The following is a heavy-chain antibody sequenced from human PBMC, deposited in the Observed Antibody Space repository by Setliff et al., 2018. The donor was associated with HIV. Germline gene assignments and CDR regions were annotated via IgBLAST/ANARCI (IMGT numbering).Heavy chain of an antibody. V-gene: IGHV3-43*01. CDR1: GFTFDDYT. Sequence: LLGGSLRLSCGASGFTFDDYTMHWVRQVPGKGLEWLSLISWDGSSTYYADSVKGRFTISRDNTRNSLSLQLNSLQAEDTAIYYCARTRALTSRSHTLFHALDVWGRGTPVTVSS. CDR2: ISWDGSST. J-gene: IGHJ6*02. CDR3: ARTRALTSRSHTLFHALDV. D-gene: IGHD3-10*01.